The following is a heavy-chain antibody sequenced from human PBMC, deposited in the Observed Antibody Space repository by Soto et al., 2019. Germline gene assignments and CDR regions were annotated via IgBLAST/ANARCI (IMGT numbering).Heavy chain of an antibody. D-gene: IGHD6-19*01. Sequence: PGGSLRLSCAASGFTFSSYGMHWVRQAPGKGLEWVAVIWYDGSNKYYADSVKGRFTISRDNSKNTLYLQMNRLRAEDTAVYYCAREPAVAGTGDPDENYYYYGMDLWGQGTTVTV. CDR2: IWYDGSNK. CDR1: GFTFSSYG. CDR3: AREPAVAGTGDPDENYYYYGMDL. J-gene: IGHJ6*02. V-gene: IGHV3-33*01.